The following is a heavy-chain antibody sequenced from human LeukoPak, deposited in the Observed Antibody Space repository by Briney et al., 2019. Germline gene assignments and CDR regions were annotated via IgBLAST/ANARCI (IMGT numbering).Heavy chain of an antibody. D-gene: IGHD2-2*01. CDR2: ISAYNGNT. CDR1: GYTFTGYY. J-gene: IGHJ6*03. Sequence: ASVKVSCKASGYTFTGYYMHWVRQAPGQGLEWMGWISAYNGNTNYAQKLQGRVTMTTDTSTSTAYMELRSLRSDDTAVYYCARVPGNIVVVPAAMLGYYYMDVWGKGTTVTVSS. CDR3: ARVPGNIVVVPAAMLGYYYMDV. V-gene: IGHV1-18*04.